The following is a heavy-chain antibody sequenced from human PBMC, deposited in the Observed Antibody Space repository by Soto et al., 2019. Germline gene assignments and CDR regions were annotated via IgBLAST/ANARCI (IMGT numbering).Heavy chain of an antibody. D-gene: IGHD3-10*01. J-gene: IGHJ5*02. CDR2: IYYSGST. CDR3: ARLGSGSYSGLYNWFDP. V-gene: IGHV4-59*01. CDR1: GGSISSYY. Sequence: SETLSLTCTVSGGSISSYYWSWIRQPPGKGLEWIGYIYYSGSTNYNPSLKSRVTISVDTSKNQFSLKLSSVTAADTAVYYCARLGSGSYSGLYNWFDPWGQGTLVTVSS.